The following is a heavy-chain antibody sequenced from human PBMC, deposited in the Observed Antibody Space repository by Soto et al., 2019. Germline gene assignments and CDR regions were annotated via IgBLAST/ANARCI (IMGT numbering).Heavy chain of an antibody. CDR3: TALSRIGSDY. J-gene: IGHJ4*02. Sequence: PGGSLRLSCAASGLSFSAAAMHWVRQAPGRGLEWIGRIRSKTDNCATIYSASVKGRFIIVRDDSKYTEYLEMTSVKYDDKVGYYCTALSRIGSDYWGQGSLVTVSS. D-gene: IGHD6-19*01. CDR1: GLSFSAAA. V-gene: IGHV3-73*01. CDR2: IRSKTDNCAT.